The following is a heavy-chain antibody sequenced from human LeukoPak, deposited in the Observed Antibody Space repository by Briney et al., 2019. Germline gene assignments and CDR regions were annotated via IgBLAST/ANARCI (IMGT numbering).Heavy chain of an antibody. CDR2: IITILGIA. J-gene: IGHJ1*01. Sequence: ASVKVSCKASGGTFSSYAISWVRQAPGQGLEWMGRIITILGIANYAQKFQGRVTITADKSTSTAYMELSSLRSEDTAVYYCARAGQGSSGYYYLAPEYFQHWGQGTLVTVSS. V-gene: IGHV1-69*04. CDR1: GGTFSSYA. D-gene: IGHD3-22*01. CDR3: ARAGQGSSGYYYLAPEYFQH.